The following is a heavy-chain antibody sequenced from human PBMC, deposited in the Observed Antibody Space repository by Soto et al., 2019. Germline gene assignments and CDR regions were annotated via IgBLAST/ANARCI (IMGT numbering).Heavy chain of an antibody. J-gene: IGHJ4*02. CDR3: AKGRGGSGSLTPRVDF. CDR1: GFTFNNYA. V-gene: IGHV3-23*01. Sequence: EVQLLESGGGLVQPGGSLRLSCAASGFTFNNYAMTWVRQAPGKGLEWVSAISGGGDTTSYADSVKGRFTVSRDGSKNTLYLQMGSLRAEDTALSYCAKGRGGSGSLTPRVDFWGQGTLVTVSS. D-gene: IGHD3-10*01. CDR2: ISGGGDTT.